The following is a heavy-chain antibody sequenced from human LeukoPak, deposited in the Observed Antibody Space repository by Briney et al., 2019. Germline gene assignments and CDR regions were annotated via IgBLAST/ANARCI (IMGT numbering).Heavy chain of an antibody. V-gene: IGHV3-30*02. Sequence: GGSLRLSRAASGFTFSSYGMHWVRQAPGKGLEWVAFIRYDGSNKYYADSVKGRFTISRDNSKNTLYLQMNSLRAEDTAVYYCARDFFRGGVVVSGTPYWGQGTLVTVSS. CDR2: IRYDGSNK. J-gene: IGHJ4*02. CDR1: GFTFSSYG. CDR3: ARDFFRGGVVVSGTPY. D-gene: IGHD3-22*01.